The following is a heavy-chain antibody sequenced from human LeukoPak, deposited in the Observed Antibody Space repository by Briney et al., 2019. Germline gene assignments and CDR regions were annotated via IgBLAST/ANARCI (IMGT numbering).Heavy chain of an antibody. CDR1: GGSISSSSYY. CDR3: ARKAPGDYYDSSGYYIGYAFDI. D-gene: IGHD3-22*01. V-gene: IGHV4-39*07. Sequence: PSETLSLTCTVSGGSISSSSYYWGWIRQPPGQGLEWIGSIYYSGSTYYNPSLKSRVTISVDTSKNQFSLKLSSVTAADTAVYYCARKAPGDYYDSSGYYIGYAFDIWGQGTMVTVSS. J-gene: IGHJ3*02. CDR2: IYYSGST.